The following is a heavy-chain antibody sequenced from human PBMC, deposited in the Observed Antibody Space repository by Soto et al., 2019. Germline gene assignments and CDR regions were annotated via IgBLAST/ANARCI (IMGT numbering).Heavy chain of an antibody. CDR2: ISGSGGST. J-gene: IGHJ4*02. D-gene: IGHD6-19*01. V-gene: IGHV3-23*01. CDR1: GFTFSSYA. Sequence: EVQLLESGGGLVQPGGSLRLSCVASGFTFSSYAMSWVRQAPGKGLEWVSVISGSGGSTYYADSVNGRFTISRDNSKNTLYLQMNSLRAEDTAVYYCSRRSSGWYFDYWGQGTLVTVSS. CDR3: SRRSSGWYFDY.